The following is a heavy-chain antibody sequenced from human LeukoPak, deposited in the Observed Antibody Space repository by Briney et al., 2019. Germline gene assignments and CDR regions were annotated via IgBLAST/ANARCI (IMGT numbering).Heavy chain of an antibody. D-gene: IGHD3-10*01. V-gene: IGHV3-21*04. J-gene: IGHJ4*02. Sequence: PGGSLRLSCAASGFTFSSYSMNWVRQAPGKGLEWVSSISSSSSYIYYADSVKGRFTISRDNAKNSLYLQMNSLRAEDTAVYYCAKGSDPSRWFGEFNVKLPRPIRHYYFGSWGQGTLVTVSS. CDR2: ISSSSSYI. CDR3: AKGSDPSRWFGEFNVKLPRPIRHYYFGS. CDR1: GFTFSSYS.